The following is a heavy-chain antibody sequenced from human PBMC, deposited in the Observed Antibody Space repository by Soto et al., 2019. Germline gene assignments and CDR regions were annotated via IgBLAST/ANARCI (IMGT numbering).Heavy chain of an antibody. Sequence: HPGGSLRLSCSASGFIFGFYWMTWVRQAPGKGLEWVSAISVSGVTTYYADSVKGRFTISRDNSKNTLYLQMNSLRAEDTALYYCVKHMVNWGQGTLVTVSS. J-gene: IGHJ4*02. CDR1: GFIFGFYW. CDR2: ISVSGVTT. V-gene: IGHV3-23*01. CDR3: VKHMVN. D-gene: IGHD3-10*01.